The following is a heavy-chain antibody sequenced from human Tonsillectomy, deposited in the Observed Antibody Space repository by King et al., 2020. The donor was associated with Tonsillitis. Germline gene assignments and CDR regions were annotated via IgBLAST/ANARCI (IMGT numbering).Heavy chain of an antibody. V-gene: IGHV3-23*04. D-gene: IGHD3-3*01. CDR1: GFTFSSYA. J-gene: IGHJ4*02. Sequence: VQLVESGGGLVQPGGSLRLSCAASGFTFSSYAMSWVRQAPGKGLEWVSAISGSGGSTYYADSVNGRFTISRDNSKNTLYLQMNSLRAEDTAVYYCRFTWSGCPTPLDYWGQGTLVTVSS. CDR3: RFTWSGCPTPLDY. CDR2: ISGSGGST.